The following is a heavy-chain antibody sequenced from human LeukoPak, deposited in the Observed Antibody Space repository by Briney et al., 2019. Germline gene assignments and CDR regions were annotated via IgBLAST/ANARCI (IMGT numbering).Heavy chain of an antibody. J-gene: IGHJ6*03. V-gene: IGHV4-4*07. D-gene: IGHD4-17*01. CDR1: GGSISSYY. CDR2: IYTSGST. Sequence: PSETLSLTCTVSGGSISSYYWSWIRQPAGKGLEWIGRIYTSGSTNYNPSLKSRVTMSVDTSKNQFSLKLSSVTAADTAVYYCARLPVRPYDYGDYGDYYYYMDVWGKGTTVTVSS. CDR3: ARLPVRPYDYGDYGDYYYYMDV.